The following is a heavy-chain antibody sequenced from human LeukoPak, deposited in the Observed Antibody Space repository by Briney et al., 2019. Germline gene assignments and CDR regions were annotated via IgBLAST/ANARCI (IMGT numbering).Heavy chain of an antibody. Sequence: AGGSLRLSCAASGFTFSSYSMNWVRQAPGKGLEWVSSISSSSSYIYYADSVKGRFTISRDNAKNSLYLQMNSLRAEDTAVYYCARDSPGSGSWDYYYYYMDVWGKGTTVTVSS. CDR1: GFTFSSYS. CDR2: ISSSSSYI. J-gene: IGHJ6*03. CDR3: ARDSPGSGSWDYYYYYMDV. D-gene: IGHD3-10*01. V-gene: IGHV3-21*01.